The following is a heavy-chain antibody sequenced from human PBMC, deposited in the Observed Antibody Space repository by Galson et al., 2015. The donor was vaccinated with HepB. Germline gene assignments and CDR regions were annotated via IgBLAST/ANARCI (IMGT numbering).Heavy chain of an antibody. CDR1: GFTFSSYA. CDR3: AKVLMTTRFSDIVKINAFDI. J-gene: IGHJ3*02. CDR2: ISGSGGST. D-gene: IGHD4-17*01. V-gene: IGHV3-23*01. Sequence: SLRLSCAASGFTFSSYAMSWVRQAPGKGLEWVSAISGSGGSTYYADSMKGRFTISRDNSKNTLYLQMNSLRAEDTAVYYCAKVLMTTRFSDIVKINAFDIWGQGTMVTVSS.